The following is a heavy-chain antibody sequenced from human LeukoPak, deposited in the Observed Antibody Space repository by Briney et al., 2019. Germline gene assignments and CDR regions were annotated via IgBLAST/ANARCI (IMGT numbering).Heavy chain of an antibody. CDR1: GGSISSSSYY. CDR3: ARGDIVGATGIDY. J-gene: IGHJ4*02. CDR2: IYYSGST. V-gene: IGHV4-39*01. Sequence: PSETLSLTCTVSGGSISSSSYYWGWIRQPPGKGLEWIGSIYYSGSTYYNPSLKSRVTISVDTSKNQFSLKLSSVTAADTAVYYCARGDIVGATGIDYWGQGTLVTVSS. D-gene: IGHD1-26*01.